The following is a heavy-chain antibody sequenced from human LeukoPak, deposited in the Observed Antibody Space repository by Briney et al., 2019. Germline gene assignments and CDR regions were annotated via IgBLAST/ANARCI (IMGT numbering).Heavy chain of an antibody. J-gene: IGHJ3*02. Sequence: ASVKVSCKASGYTFTSYGISWVRQAPGQGLEWMGWISAYNGNKNYAQKLQGRVTMTTDTSTSTAYRELRSRIYHDTAVYYYATSGDWAAFDIWGQGTMVTVSS. D-gene: IGHD2-21*02. V-gene: IGHV1-18*01. CDR1: GYTFTSYG. CDR2: ISAYNGNK. CDR3: ATSGDWAAFDI.